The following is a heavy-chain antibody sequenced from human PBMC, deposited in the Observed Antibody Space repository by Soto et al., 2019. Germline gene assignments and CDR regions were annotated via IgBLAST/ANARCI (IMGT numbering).Heavy chain of an antibody. Sequence: PGVSLRLSCAASGFTFSSYGMHWVRQAPGKGLEWVAVIWYDGSNKYYADSVKGRFTISRDNSKNTLYLQMNSLRAEDTAVYYCARTPHHYDILTGSPWYWGQGTLVTVSS. CDR1: GFTFSSYG. J-gene: IGHJ4*02. CDR2: IWYDGSNK. CDR3: ARTPHHYDILTGSPWY. D-gene: IGHD3-9*01. V-gene: IGHV3-33*01.